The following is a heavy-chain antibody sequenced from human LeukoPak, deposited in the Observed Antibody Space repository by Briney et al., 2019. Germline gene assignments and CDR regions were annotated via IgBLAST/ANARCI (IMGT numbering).Heavy chain of an antibody. Sequence: GGSLRLSCAASGFTFNNYVMSWVRQAPGKGLEWVSTINGGGYNTYYADSVKGRFTISRDNSRDNSKNTLYLQMNSLRAEDTAVYYCAKGGVTDRRFDYWGQGTLVTVSS. J-gene: IGHJ4*02. V-gene: IGHV3-23*01. CDR1: GFTFNNYV. D-gene: IGHD2-21*02. CDR2: INGGGYNT. CDR3: AKGGVTDRRFDY.